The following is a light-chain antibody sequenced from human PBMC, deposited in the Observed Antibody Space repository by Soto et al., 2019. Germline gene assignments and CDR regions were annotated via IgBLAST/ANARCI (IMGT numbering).Light chain of an antibody. CDR2: GAS. Sequence: EIVLTQSPGTLSLSPGERATLSCMSSQSVSSSYLAWYQQKPGQAPRLLIYGASSRATGIPDRFSGRGSGTDFTLTTSRLESEDFAVYYCPQYGSLYNFGQGPKREFK. CDR3: PQYGSLYN. V-gene: IGKV3-20*01. J-gene: IGKJ2*01. CDR1: QSVSSSY.